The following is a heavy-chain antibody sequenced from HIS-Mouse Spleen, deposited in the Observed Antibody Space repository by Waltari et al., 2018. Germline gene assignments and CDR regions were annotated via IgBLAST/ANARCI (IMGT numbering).Heavy chain of an antibody. CDR2: IDWDDDK. CDR3: ARIAEGYSSGWYAFDY. D-gene: IGHD6-19*01. Sequence: QVTLRESGPALVNPTPTLTLNCTFPGFSLSTSGMSVTWIPRPTGKALEWLGRIDWDDDKYYSTSLKTRLTISKDTSKNQVVLTMTNMDPVDTATYYCARIAEGYSSGWYAFDYWGQGTLVTVSS. CDR1: GFSLSTSGMS. V-gene: IGHV2-70*15. J-gene: IGHJ4*02.